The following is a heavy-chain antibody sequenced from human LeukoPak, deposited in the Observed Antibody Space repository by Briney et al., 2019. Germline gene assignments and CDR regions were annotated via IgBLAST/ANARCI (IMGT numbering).Heavy chain of an antibody. J-gene: IGHJ5*02. Sequence: SETLSLTCTVSGGSISSSNYYWGWIRQPPGKGLEWIGSISHSGSTYYNPSLKSRVTISVDTSKNQFSLRLTSVTAADTAMFHCARHGWDYDPGTYYTFDPWAREPWSPSPQ. D-gene: IGHD3-10*01. CDR1: GGSISSSNYY. CDR2: ISHSGST. V-gene: IGHV4-39*01. CDR3: ARHGWDYDPGTYYTFDP.